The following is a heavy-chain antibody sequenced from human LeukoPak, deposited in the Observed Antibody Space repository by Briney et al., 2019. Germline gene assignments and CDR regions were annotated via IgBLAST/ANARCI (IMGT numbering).Heavy chain of an antibody. CDR2: ISNDGRNK. Sequence: GGSLRLSCAASGFTFSNNAMHWVRQAPGKGLEWVALISNDGRNKHYADSVKGRFTISRDNSKNTLYLQMNILRAEDTAVYYCASGYSYGSGNYYYYMDVWGKGTTVTISS. D-gene: IGHD3-10*01. V-gene: IGHV3-30*03. CDR3: ASGYSYGSGNYYYYMDV. CDR1: GFTFSNNA. J-gene: IGHJ6*03.